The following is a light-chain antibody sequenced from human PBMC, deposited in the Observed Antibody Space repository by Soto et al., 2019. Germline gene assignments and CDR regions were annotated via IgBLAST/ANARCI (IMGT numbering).Light chain of an antibody. CDR1: QNINSPY. CDR2: GTS. Sequence: EIVLTQSPGTLSLSPGDRATLSCRVNQNINSPYWAWYQHKPGQAPRLLVFGTSSRATGIPDRFSGSRSGTDVTLTIQRLEPEDFALYYCQHYGSSPRRTFGQGTKVEMK. CDR3: QHYGSSPRRT. V-gene: IGKV3-20*01. J-gene: IGKJ1*01.